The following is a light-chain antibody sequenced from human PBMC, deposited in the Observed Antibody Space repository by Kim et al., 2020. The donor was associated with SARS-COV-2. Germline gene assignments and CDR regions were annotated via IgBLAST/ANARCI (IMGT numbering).Light chain of an antibody. CDR3: LQHNKYPLS. Sequence: ESVGGTVIITCRASQGIRNELSWYQQKPGITPKRLIYDVSSWERGVPSRFSGSGSGTEFTLTISSLQPEDFATYYCLQHNKYPLSFGGGTKVDIK. J-gene: IGKJ4*01. V-gene: IGKV1-17*01. CDR2: DVS. CDR1: QGIRNE.